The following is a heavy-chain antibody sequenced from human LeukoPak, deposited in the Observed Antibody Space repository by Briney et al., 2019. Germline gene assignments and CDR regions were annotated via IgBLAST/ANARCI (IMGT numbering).Heavy chain of an antibody. D-gene: IGHD2-15*01. CDR1: GFTFTSYA. Sequence: GGSLRLSCAASGFTFTSYAKSWVRQAPGKGLEWVSAISGSGVNTYYAGSVKGRFTISGDNSKNTVYLQMNSLRAEDTAVYYCAKGFCSGGSCYLYYFDYWGQGTLVTVSS. J-gene: IGHJ4*02. CDR2: ISGSGVNT. CDR3: AKGFCSGGSCYLYYFDY. V-gene: IGHV3-23*01.